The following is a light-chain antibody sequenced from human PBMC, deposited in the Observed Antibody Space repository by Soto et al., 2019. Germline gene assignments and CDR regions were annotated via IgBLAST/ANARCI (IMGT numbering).Light chain of an antibody. Sequence: IQMTHSPSTLSASVGDRVTLTCRASQSINAWLAWYQQKPGKAPKLLIYDASSLQSGVPSRFSGSGSATEFTLTISGLQPDDFVPYYCREYNIYSQWAFGQGSEVEIX. CDR3: REYNIYSQWA. CDR1: QSINAW. J-gene: IGKJ1*01. V-gene: IGKV1-5*01. CDR2: DAS.